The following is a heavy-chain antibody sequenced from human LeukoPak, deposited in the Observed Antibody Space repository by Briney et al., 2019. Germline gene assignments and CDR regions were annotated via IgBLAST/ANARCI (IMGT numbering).Heavy chain of an antibody. V-gene: IGHV3-11*03. CDR3: ATQGIIVATISERPYYFDY. CDR1: GFTFSDYY. D-gene: IGHD5-12*01. CDR2: ISSSSSNT. Sequence: KPGGSLRLSCAASGFTFSDYYMSWIRQAPGKGLEWVSYISSSSSNTNYADSVKGRFTISRDNAKNSLYLQMNSLRAEDTAVYYCATQGIIVATISERPYYFDYWGQGTLVTVSS. J-gene: IGHJ4*02.